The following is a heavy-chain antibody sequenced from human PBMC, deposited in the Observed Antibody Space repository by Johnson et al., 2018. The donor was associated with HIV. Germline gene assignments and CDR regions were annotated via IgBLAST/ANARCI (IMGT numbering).Heavy chain of an antibody. Sequence: VLLVESGGNLVQPGGSLRLPCAASGFTFDDYGMSWVRQAPGKGLEWVSGINWNGGSTGYADSVKGRFTISRDKAKNSLYLQMNRLRAEDTALYYCARSVGYYDSSGYYYVDAFDIWGQGTMVTVSS. CDR2: INWNGGST. D-gene: IGHD3-22*01. CDR1: GFTFDDYG. J-gene: IGHJ3*02. V-gene: IGHV3-20*04. CDR3: ARSVGYYDSSGYYYVDAFDI.